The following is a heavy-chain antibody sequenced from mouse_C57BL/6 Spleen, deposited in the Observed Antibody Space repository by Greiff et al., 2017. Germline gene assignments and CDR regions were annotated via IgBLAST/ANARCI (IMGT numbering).Heavy chain of an antibody. D-gene: IGHD1-1*01. Sequence: EVQLQQSGAELVRPGASVKLSCTASGFNIKDDYMHWVKQRPEQGLEWIGWIDPENGDNEYASKIQGKATITADTASNTAYLQLSSLTSEDTAVYSCTTTVVEYYFDYWGQGTTLTVSS. CDR1: GFNIKDDY. CDR3: TTTVVEYYFDY. V-gene: IGHV14-4*01. CDR2: IDPENGDN. J-gene: IGHJ2*01.